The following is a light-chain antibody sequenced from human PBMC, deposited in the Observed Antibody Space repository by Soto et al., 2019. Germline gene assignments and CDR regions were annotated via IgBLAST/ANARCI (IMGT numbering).Light chain of an antibody. Sequence: DFQISQSPSSLSASVGDSLTLTCRASQTVTSYLNWYQQKPGKAPKLLIYAASTLQSGVPSRFSGSGSGTEFTLTIISLQPEEFATYYCQQSYRFPKTFGRGTKVDI. V-gene: IGKV1-39*01. CDR3: QQSYRFPKT. J-gene: IGKJ1*01. CDR1: QTVTSY. CDR2: AAS.